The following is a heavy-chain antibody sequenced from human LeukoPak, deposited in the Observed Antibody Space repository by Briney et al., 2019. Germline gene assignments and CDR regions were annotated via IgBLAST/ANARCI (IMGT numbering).Heavy chain of an antibody. CDR2: IYYSGST. CDR1: GGSISSYY. J-gene: IGHJ6*03. Sequence: SETLSLTCTVSGGSISSYYWSWIRQPPGKGLEWIGYIYYSGSTNYNPSLKSRVTISVDTSKNQFSLKLSSVTAADTAVYYCARVPPPAYRSSTSCYPVGYYYYMDVWGKGTTVTVSS. V-gene: IGHV4-59*01. D-gene: IGHD2-2*01. CDR3: ARVPPPAYRSSTSCYPVGYYYYMDV.